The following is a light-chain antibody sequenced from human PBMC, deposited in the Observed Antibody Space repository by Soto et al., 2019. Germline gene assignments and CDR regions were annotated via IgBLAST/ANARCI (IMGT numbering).Light chain of an antibody. Sequence: QSALTQPPSASGSPGQSVTISCTGTSSDVGDNHVSWYQQHLGKAPKLIIYEVSQRPSGVSYRFSGSKSGNTASLTVSGLQAEDEADYYCSSYAGSNYFVFGTGTKVTVL. V-gene: IGLV2-8*01. CDR2: EVS. CDR1: SSDVGDNH. CDR3: SSYAGSNYFV. J-gene: IGLJ1*01.